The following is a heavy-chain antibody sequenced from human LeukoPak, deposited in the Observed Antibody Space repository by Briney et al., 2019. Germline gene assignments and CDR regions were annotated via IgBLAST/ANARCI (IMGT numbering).Heavy chain of an antibody. CDR2: IKQDGSEK. CDR1: GFTFSYYW. D-gene: IGHD6-13*01. CDR3: LRERGYSPYDC. Sequence: GGSLRLSCTASGFTFSYYWINWVRQAPGKGLEWVASIKQDGSEKWYVDSVKGRFTISRDNAKNSVYLQMNNLRAEDTAVYYCLRERGYSPYDCWGQGTLVTVSS. J-gene: IGHJ4*02. V-gene: IGHV3-7*01.